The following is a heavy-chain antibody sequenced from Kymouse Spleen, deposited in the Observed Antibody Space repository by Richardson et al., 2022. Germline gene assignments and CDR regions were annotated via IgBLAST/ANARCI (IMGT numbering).Heavy chain of an antibody. V-gene: IGHV3-33*01. CDR3: ASSIAARPGGMDV. Sequence: QVQLVESGGGVVQPGRSLRLSCAASGFTFSSYGMHWVRQAPGKGLEWVAVIWYDGSNKYYADSVKGRFTISRDNSKNTLYLQMNSLRAEDTAVYYCASSIAARPGGMDVWGQGTTVTVSS. CDR1: GFTFSSYG. D-gene: IGHD6-6*01. J-gene: IGHJ6*02. CDR2: IWYDGSNK.